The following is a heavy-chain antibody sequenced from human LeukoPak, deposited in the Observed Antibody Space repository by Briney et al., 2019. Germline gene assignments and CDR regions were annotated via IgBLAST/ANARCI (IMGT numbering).Heavy chain of an antibody. D-gene: IGHD3-10*01. CDR3: ARGKWSGESLNWFDP. V-gene: IGHV4-59*01. Sequence: NPSETLSLTCAVYGGSFSGYYWSWIRQPPGKGLEWIGYIYYSGSTNYNPSLKSRVTISVDTSKNQFSLKLSSVTAADTAVYYCARGKWSGESLNWFDPWGQGTLVTVSS. CDR1: GGSFSGYY. J-gene: IGHJ5*02. CDR2: IYYSGST.